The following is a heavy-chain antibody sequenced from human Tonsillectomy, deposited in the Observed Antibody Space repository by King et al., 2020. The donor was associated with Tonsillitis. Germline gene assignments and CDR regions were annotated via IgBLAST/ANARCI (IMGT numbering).Heavy chain of an antibody. CDR1: GFTFSSYG. Sequence: VQLVESGGGVVQPGRSLRLSCAASGFTFSSYGMHWVRQAPGKGLEWVAVIWYDGSNKYYADAVKGRFTISRENSKKTVYLQMNSLRAEDTAVYYCARDTSGTHFDYWGQGTLVTVSS. CDR3: ARDTSGTHFDY. J-gene: IGHJ4*02. CDR2: IWYDGSNK. D-gene: IGHD1-1*01. V-gene: IGHV3-33*01.